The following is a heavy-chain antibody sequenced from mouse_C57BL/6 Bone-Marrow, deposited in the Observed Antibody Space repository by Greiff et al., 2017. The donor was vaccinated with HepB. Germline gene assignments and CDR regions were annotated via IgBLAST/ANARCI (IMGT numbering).Heavy chain of an antibody. CDR3: ASDLLWSITGAY. J-gene: IGHJ3*01. CDR1: GYSFTGYY. V-gene: IGHV1-42*01. CDR2: INPSTGGT. Sequence: VQLQQPGAELVKPGASVKLSCKASGYSFTGYYMNWVKQSPEKSLEWIGEINPSTGGTTYNQKFKAKATLTVDKSSSTAYMQLKSLTSEDSAVYYCASDLLWSITGAYWGQGTLVTVSA. D-gene: IGHD2-1*01.